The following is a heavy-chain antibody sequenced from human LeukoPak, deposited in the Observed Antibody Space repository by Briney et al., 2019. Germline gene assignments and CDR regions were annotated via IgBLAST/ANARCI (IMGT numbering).Heavy chain of an antibody. D-gene: IGHD6-19*01. CDR1: GFTFDDYA. CDR2: ISGDGDNT. V-gene: IGHV3-43*02. Sequence: PGGSLRLSCAVSGFTFDDYAMHWVRQAPGKGLEWASLISGDGDNTYYADSVKGRFTISRDNAKNSLYLRMNSLRAEDTALYYCARGGSTGWYSFDYWGQGTLVTVSS. CDR3: ARGGSTGWYSFDY. J-gene: IGHJ4*02.